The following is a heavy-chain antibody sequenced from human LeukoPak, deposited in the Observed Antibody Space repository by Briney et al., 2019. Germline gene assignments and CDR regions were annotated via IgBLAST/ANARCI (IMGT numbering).Heavy chain of an antibody. CDR3: ARAQGSYYHYYMDV. J-gene: IGHJ6*03. V-gene: IGHV1-46*01. CDR1: GYTFTSYY. Sequence: ASVKASCKASGYTFTSYYMHWVRQAPGQGLEWMGIINPSGGSPNYAQKFQGRVTMTRDMSTSTVNMELSSLRSEDTAVYYCARAQGSYYHYYMDVWGKGTTVTVSS. D-gene: IGHD1-26*01. CDR2: INPSGGSP.